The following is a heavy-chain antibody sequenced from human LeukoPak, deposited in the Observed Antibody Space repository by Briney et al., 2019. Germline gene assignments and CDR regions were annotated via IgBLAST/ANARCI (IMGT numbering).Heavy chain of an antibody. CDR2: ISGRGHIT. CDR1: GFTFSSYA. V-gene: IGHV3-23*01. D-gene: IGHD1-26*01. CDR3: ARGGSRGSFDY. Sequence: PGGSLRLSCAASGFTFSSYAMSWVRQAPGKGLEWVSDISGRGHITDYADSVKGRFTISRDNAKNSLYLQMNSLRAEDTAVYFCARGGSRGSFDYWGQGTLVTVSS. J-gene: IGHJ4*02.